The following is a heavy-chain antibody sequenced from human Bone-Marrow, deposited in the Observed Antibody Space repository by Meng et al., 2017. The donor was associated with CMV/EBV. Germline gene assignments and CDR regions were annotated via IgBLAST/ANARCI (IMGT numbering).Heavy chain of an antibody. J-gene: IGHJ5*02. Sequence: SETLSLTCTVSGGSISSSSYYWGWIRQPPGKGLEWIGSIYYSGSTYYNPSLKSRVTISVDTSKSQFSLKLSSVTAADTAVYYCASEDIVVVPAARGHWFDPWGQGTLVTVSS. D-gene: IGHD2-2*01. V-gene: IGHV4-39*07. CDR2: IYYSGST. CDR3: ASEDIVVVPAARGHWFDP. CDR1: GGSISSSSYY.